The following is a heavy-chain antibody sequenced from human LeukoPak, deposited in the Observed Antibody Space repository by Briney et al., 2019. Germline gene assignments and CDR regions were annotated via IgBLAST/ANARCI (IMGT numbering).Heavy chain of an antibody. Sequence: SETLSLTCTVSGGSISSSSYYWGWIRQPPGKGLEWIGSIYYSGSTYYNPSLKSRVTISVDTSKNQFSLKLSSVTTADTAVYYCAVMTTAYGMDVWGQGTLVTVSS. CDR1: GGSISSSSYY. J-gene: IGHJ6*02. V-gene: IGHV4-39*01. CDR2: IYYSGST. D-gene: IGHD4-11*01. CDR3: AVMTTAYGMDV.